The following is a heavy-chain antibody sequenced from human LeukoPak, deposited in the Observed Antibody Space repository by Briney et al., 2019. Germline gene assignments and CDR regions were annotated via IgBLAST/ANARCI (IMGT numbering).Heavy chain of an antibody. V-gene: IGHV1-8*03. D-gene: IGHD2-2*01. J-gene: IGHJ6*03. Sequence: ASVKVSCKASGYTFTSYDINWVRQATGQGLEWMGWMNPNSGNSGYAQKFQGRVTITRNTSISTAYMELSSLRSEDTAVYYCARVRSSSTILYYMDVWGKGTTVTVSS. CDR3: ARVRSSSTILYYMDV. CDR2: MNPNSGNS. CDR1: GYTFTSYD.